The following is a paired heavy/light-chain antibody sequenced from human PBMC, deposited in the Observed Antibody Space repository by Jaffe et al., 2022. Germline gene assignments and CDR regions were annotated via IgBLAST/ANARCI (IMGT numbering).Light chain of an antibody. Sequence: EIVMTQSPATLSVSPGERATLSCRASQFISFNLAWYQHKPGQAPRLLISGASTRATGIPARFSGSASGTEFTFTISSLQSEDFAVYYCQQYSKWPLTFGGGTKVEIK. CDR3: QQYSKWPLT. V-gene: IGKV3D-15*01. CDR1: QFISFN. CDR2: GAS. J-gene: IGKJ4*01.
Heavy chain of an antibody. V-gene: IGHV3-23*01. CDR2: ISDNGDTT. J-gene: IGHJ4*02. CDR1: EFTFSTYA. Sequence: EVHLLESGGGLVQPGGSLRLSCAASEFTFSTYAMNWVRQAPGKGLEWVSVISDNGDTTFHADSVKGRFIISRDNSKSTLYLQMNSLRVEDTAIYYCAKSQGVYWGQLDWWGPGTLVTVSS. CDR3: AKSQGVYWGQLDW. D-gene: IGHD7-27*01.